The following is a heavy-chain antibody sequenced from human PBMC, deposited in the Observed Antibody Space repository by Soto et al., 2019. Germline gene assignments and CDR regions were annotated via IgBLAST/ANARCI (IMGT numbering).Heavy chain of an antibody. J-gene: IGHJ4*02. CDR3: ARGAYSGYDHGY. CDR1: GGTFSSYA. Sequence: ASVKVSCKASGGTFSSYAISWVRQAPGQGLEWMGGIIPIFGTANYAQKFQGRVTITADESTSTAYMELSSLRSEDTAVYYCARGAYSGYDHGYWGQGTLVTVSS. V-gene: IGHV1-69*13. D-gene: IGHD5-12*01. CDR2: IIPIFGTA.